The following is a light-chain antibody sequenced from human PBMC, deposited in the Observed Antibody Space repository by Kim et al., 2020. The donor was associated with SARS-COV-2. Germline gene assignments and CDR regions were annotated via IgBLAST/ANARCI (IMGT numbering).Light chain of an antibody. CDR2: STS. V-gene: IGKV1-39*01. CDR1: QSVSTS. J-gene: IGKJ1*01. CDR3: QQSYNLPRT. Sequence: ASVGDRVTITCRASQSVSTSLNWYQQRPGKAPSLLFYSTSTYHIGVPSRFSGSGSGTDFTLTINNLQLEDFATYYCQQSYNLPRTFGQGTKVDIK.